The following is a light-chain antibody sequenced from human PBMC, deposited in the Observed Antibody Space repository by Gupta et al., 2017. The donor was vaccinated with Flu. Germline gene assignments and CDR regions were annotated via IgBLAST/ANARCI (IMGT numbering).Light chain of an antibody. CDR2: GAS. V-gene: IGKV3-15*01. CDR1: QSVSSN. Sequence: EIVMTQSPATLSVSPGERATLSCRASQSVSSNLAWYQQKPGQAPRLLIYGASTRATGIPARFSGSGAGTEVTLTISSRQSEDFAVYYCQQYNNWRALTFGGGTKVEIK. J-gene: IGKJ4*01. CDR3: QQYNNWRALT.